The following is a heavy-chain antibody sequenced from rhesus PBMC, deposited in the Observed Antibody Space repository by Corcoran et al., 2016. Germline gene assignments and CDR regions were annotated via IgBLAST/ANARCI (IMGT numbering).Heavy chain of an antibody. Sequence: QVQLQESGPGVVKPSETLSLTCAVSGYSISSGYDWSWIRQPPGKGLEWIGYINGMRWSTHYTPSLTNRVTISKDTSKTQFSLKLSSVTAADTAVYYCARTEGLDGGYFEFWGQGALVTVSS. V-gene: IGHV4-76*01. J-gene: IGHJ1*01. CDR1: GYSISSGYD. CDR3: ARTEGLDGGYFEF. CDR2: INGMRWST.